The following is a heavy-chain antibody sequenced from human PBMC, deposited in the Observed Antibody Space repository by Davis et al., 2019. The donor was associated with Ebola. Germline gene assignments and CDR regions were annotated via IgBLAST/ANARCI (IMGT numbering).Heavy chain of an antibody. J-gene: IGHJ6*02. CDR2: ISAYNGNT. CDR1: GYTFTSYG. CDR3: ARDHSDSYGYYYYYGMDV. V-gene: IGHV1-18*01. Sequence: ASVKVSCKASGYTFTSYGISWVRQDPGQGPEWMGWISAYNGNTNYAQKFQGWVTMTRDTSISTPYMELSRLRSDDTAVYYCARDHSDSYGYYYYYGMDVWGQGTTVTVSS. D-gene: IGHD5-18*01.